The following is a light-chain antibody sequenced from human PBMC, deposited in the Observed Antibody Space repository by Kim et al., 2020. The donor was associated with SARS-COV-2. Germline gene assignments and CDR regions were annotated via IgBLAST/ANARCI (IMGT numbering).Light chain of an antibody. V-gene: IGKV3-15*01. CDR3: QQYNNWPQT. CDR1: QSISSN. Sequence: EIVMTQSPATLSVSPGERATVSCRASQSISSNLAWYQQKAGQAPRLLIYGASTRATGIPARFSGSGSGTEFTLTISSLQSEDFAVFYCQQYNNWPQTFGQGTKVDIK. J-gene: IGKJ1*01. CDR2: GAS.